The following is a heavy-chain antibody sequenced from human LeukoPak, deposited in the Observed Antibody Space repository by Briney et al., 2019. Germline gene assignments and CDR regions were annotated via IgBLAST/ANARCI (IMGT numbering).Heavy chain of an antibody. Sequence: PSETLSLTCTVSGGSISSYYWGWIRQPPGKGLEWIGYIYYSGSTNYNPSLKSRVTISVDTSKNQFSLKLSSVTAADTAVYCCARGLDSSGYNYWGQGTLVTVSS. J-gene: IGHJ4*02. CDR3: ARGLDSSGYNY. CDR1: GGSISSYY. D-gene: IGHD3-22*01. CDR2: IYYSGST. V-gene: IGHV4-59*01.